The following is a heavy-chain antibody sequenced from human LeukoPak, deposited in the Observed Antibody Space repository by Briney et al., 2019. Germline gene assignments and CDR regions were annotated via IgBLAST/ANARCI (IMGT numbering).Heavy chain of an antibody. V-gene: IGHV1-46*01. CDR1: GYTFTSYY. J-gene: IGHJ3*02. CDR2: INPSGGST. Sequence: ASVKVSCKASGYTFTSYYMHWVRQAPGQGLEWMGIINPSGGSTSYAQKFQGRVTMTRDMSTSTVYMELSSLRSEDTAVYYCARDSGDLVGTYDAFDIWGQGTMVTVSS. D-gene: IGHD1-26*01. CDR3: ARDSGDLVGTYDAFDI.